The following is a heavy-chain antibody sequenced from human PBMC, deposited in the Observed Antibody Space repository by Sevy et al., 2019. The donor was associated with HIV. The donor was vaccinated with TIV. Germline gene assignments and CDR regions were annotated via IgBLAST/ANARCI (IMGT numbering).Heavy chain of an antibody. CDR3: VRGYFGSGSYRLLY. J-gene: IGHJ4*02. Sequence: ASVKVSCKASGYSFTGSYIHWMRQALGQGLEWMGWINPNNGDAKYAQKYQGRVTMTRDTSATTTYMELTSLRSDDTAMYYCVRGYFGSGSYRLLYWGQGAPVTVSS. V-gene: IGHV1-2*02. CDR2: INPNNGDA. CDR1: GYSFTGSY. D-gene: IGHD3-10*01.